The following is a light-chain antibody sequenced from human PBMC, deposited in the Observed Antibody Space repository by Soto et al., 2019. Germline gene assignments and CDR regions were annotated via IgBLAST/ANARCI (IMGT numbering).Light chain of an antibody. CDR2: LNSDGSH. V-gene: IGLV4-69*01. Sequence: QSVLTQSPSASASLGASVKLTCTLSRGRSNYAIAWHQQQPEKGPRYLMKLNSDGSHSKGDGIPDRFSGSSSGAERYLTISSLQSEDEADYYCQTWGTAIHDVVFGGGTKLTVL. CDR1: RGRSNYA. CDR3: QTWGTAIHDVV. J-gene: IGLJ2*01.